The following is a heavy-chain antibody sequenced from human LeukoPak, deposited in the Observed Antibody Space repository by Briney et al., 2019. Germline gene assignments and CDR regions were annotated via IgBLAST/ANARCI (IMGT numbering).Heavy chain of an antibody. CDR1: GGSFSGYY. Sequence: SETLSLTCAVYGGSFSGYYWSWIRQPPGKGLEWIGEINHSGSTNYNPSLKSRVTISVDTSKNQFSLKLSSVTAADTAVYYCATLRDIAVVPAESMDVWGQGTTVTVSS. V-gene: IGHV4-34*01. D-gene: IGHD2-2*01. J-gene: IGHJ6*02. CDR2: INHSGST. CDR3: ATLRDIAVVPAESMDV.